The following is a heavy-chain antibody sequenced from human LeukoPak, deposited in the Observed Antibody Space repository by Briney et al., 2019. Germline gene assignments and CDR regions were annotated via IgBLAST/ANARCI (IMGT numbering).Heavy chain of an antibody. J-gene: IGHJ4*02. V-gene: IGHV1-18*01. D-gene: IGHD3-10*01. CDR3: ARDSGVYYGRAGFDY. CDR2: ISAYNGNT. Sequence: ASVKVSCKASGYTFTSYGISWVRQAPGQGLDWMGWISAYNGNTRYAQKVQGRVTMTTDTSTSTGYMELTSLRSDDTAVYYCARDSGVYYGRAGFDYWGQGTLVTVSS. CDR1: GYTFTSYG.